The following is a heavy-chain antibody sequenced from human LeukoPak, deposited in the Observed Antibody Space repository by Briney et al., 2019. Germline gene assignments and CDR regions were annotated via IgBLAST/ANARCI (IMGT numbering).Heavy chain of an antibody. Sequence: SETLSLTCTVSGGSISSHFWSWIRQPPGKGLEWIGYMFYSGSTNNNPSLRSRVTISVDASKNQFSLKLTSVSAADTAVYYCARDRAPVTMIRGAPGGFDPWGQGTLVTVSS. CDR2: MFYSGST. CDR3: ARDRAPVTMIRGAPGGFDP. J-gene: IGHJ5*02. D-gene: IGHD3-10*01. V-gene: IGHV4-59*11. CDR1: GGSISSHF.